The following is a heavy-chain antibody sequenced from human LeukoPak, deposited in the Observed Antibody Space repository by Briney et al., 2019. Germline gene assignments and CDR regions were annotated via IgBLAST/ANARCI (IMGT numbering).Heavy chain of an antibody. J-gene: IGHJ4*02. Sequence: PGGSLRLSCAASGFTFSSYAMSWVRQAPGKGLEWVSAISGSGGSTYYADSVKGRFTISRDNSKNTLYLQMNSLRAEDTAVYYCAKAPNYYDSSGYGYWGQGILVTVSS. CDR1: GFTFSSYA. CDR2: ISGSGGST. V-gene: IGHV3-23*01. D-gene: IGHD3-22*01. CDR3: AKAPNYYDSSGYGY.